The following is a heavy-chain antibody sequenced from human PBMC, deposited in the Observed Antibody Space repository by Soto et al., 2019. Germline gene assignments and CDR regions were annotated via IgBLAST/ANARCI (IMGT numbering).Heavy chain of an antibody. CDR3: ARAQYYYDSNSYYLDY. J-gene: IGHJ4*02. Sequence: GESLKISCKGFGYIFINNWLGWVRQMPGKGLEWMGVIYPGASDTRSRPSFQGPVTLSADKSITPAYLQWSGLKASDTAIYYCARAQYYYDSNSYYLDYWGQGTLVTAPQ. V-gene: IGHV5-51*01. CDR1: GYIFINNW. D-gene: IGHD3-22*01. CDR2: IYPGASDT.